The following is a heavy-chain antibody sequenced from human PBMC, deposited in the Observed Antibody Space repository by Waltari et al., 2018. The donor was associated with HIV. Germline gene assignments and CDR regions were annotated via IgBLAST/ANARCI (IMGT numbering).Heavy chain of an antibody. CDR2: IWYDGSKK. D-gene: IGHD6-13*01. Sequence: QVQLVESGGGVVQPGRSLRLSCATSGFTLNSYGMHWVRQAPGKGLEWVTVIWYDGSKKYYADSVKGRFTISRDNSKNTLYLQMNSLRIEDTAVYYCARKYSSSWGAPFDYWGQGTLVTVSS. CDR3: ARKYSSSWGAPFDY. V-gene: IGHV3-33*01. CDR1: GFTLNSYG. J-gene: IGHJ4*02.